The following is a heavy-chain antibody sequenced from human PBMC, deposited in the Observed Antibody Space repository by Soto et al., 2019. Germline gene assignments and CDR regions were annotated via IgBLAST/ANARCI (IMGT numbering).Heavy chain of an antibody. CDR2: ISTSGTYV. J-gene: IGHJ4*02. CDR3: TRGEGDIVVVPTANY. Sequence: GGSLRLSCAASGFTFRSYAMNWVRQAPGKGLEWVSSISTSGTYVYYAYSVKGRFTISRDNAKNSLYLQMNSLRADDTAGYYCTRGEGDIVVVPTANYWGQGTLVTVSS. D-gene: IGHD2-2*01. CDR1: GFTFRSYA. V-gene: IGHV3-21*01.